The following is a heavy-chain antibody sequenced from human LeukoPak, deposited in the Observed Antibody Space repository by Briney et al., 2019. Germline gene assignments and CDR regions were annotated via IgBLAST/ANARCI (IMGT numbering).Heavy chain of an antibody. D-gene: IGHD7-27*01. V-gene: IGHV3-48*02. CDR3: AREDDDWGPNTLDV. J-gene: IGHJ3*01. Sequence: GGSLRLSCAASGFTFSSHSMNWVRPAHGKGLEWLSYIDSGSGNIYYRDSVKGRFTISRDNAQDSLYLQMDSLRDEDTAVYYCAREDDDWGPNTLDVWGQGTVVTVSS. CDR1: GFTFSSHS. CDR2: IDSGSGNI.